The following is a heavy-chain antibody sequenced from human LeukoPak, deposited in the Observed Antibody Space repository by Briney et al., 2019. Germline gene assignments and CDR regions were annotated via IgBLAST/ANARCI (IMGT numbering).Heavy chain of an antibody. CDR3: ARGVYYYDSSGYYVGTHDP. J-gene: IGHJ5*02. CDR1: GYTFTSYD. CDR2: MNPNSGNT. D-gene: IGHD3-22*01. Sequence: ASVKVSCKASGYTFTSYDINWVRQATGQGLEWMGWMNPNSGNTGYAQKFQGRVTMTTDTSTSTAYMELRSLRSDDTAVYYCARGVYYYDSSGYYVGTHDPWGQGTLVTVSS. V-gene: IGHV1-8*01.